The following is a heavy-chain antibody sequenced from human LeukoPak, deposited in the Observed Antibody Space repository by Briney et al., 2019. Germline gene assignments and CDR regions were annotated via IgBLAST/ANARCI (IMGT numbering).Heavy chain of an antibody. V-gene: IGHV3-30*03. D-gene: IGHD5-24*01. CDR3: AREFGHNRWYFDY. Sequence: GRSLRLSCAAPGFTFRTYSIHWVRQAPGKGLEWVTVVSADGRTQLYSDSVKGRFTVSRDNSLNTLHLQMNSLKTEDTAVYYCAREFGHNRWYFDYWGQGALVTVSS. CDR2: VSADGRTQ. J-gene: IGHJ4*02. CDR1: GFTFRTYS.